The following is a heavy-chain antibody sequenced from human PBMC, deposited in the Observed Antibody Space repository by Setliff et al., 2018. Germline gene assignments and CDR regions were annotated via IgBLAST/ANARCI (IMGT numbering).Heavy chain of an antibody. D-gene: IGHD3-3*01. J-gene: IGHJ4*02. CDR2: IYYSGST. Sequence: SETLSLTCTVSGGSITSSNYYWDWIRQPPGKGLEWIGSIYYSGSTYYNPSLKSRVTMSVDTSKNRFSLKLTSVTAADTAVFYCARHFWSGSDYFDYWGQGTLVTVSS. V-gene: IGHV4-39*01. CDR1: GGSITSSNYY. CDR3: ARHFWSGSDYFDY.